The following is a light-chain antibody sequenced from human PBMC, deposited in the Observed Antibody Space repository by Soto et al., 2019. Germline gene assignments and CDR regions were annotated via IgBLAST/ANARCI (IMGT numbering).Light chain of an antibody. V-gene: IGKV4-1*01. Sequence: DIVMTQSPDSLAVSLGERATINCKSSQSILYSSNNKNFLAWYQQKPGQPPKLLIYWACTRESGVPDRFSGSGSGTDFTLTIASLHAEDVAVYYCQQYYSSPVTFGQGTRLEMK. CDR1: QSILYSSNNKNF. CDR2: WAC. CDR3: QQYYSSPVT. J-gene: IGKJ5*01.